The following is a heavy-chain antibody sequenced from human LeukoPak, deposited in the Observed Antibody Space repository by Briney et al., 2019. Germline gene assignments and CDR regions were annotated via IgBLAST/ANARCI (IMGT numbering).Heavy chain of an antibody. D-gene: IGHD6-13*01. CDR3: ARGRGARSSRWYNWFDP. V-gene: IGHV4-34*01. CDR1: GGSFSAYY. J-gene: IGHJ5*02. CDR2: INHSGST. Sequence: PSETLSLNCAVYGGSFSAYYWSWIRQPPGKGLEWIGEINHSGSTNYNPSLKSRVTISIDTSKNQFSLEMSSVTAADTAVYYCARGRGARSSRWYNWFDPWGQGTLVTVSS.